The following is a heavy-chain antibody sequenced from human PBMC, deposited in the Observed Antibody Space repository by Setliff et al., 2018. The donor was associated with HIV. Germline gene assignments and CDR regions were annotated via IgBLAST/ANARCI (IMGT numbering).Heavy chain of an antibody. J-gene: IGHJ4*02. CDR3: ARESYGSGTYDY. D-gene: IGHD3-10*01. V-gene: IGHV4-4*08. Sequence: PSETLSLTCTVSGVSISSYYWSWIRQPPGKGLEWIGYIYYGSTHYNPSFEGRVTISIDTSKKQFSLRLTSVTAADSAVYYCARESYGSGTYDYWGQGTLVTVSS. CDR2: IYYGST. CDR1: GVSISSYY.